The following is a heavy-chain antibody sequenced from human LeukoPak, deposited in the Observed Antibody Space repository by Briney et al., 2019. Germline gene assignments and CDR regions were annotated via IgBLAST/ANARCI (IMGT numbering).Heavy chain of an antibody. CDR1: GFTFDDYG. CDR2: INWNGGST. D-gene: IGHD6-19*01. CDR3: AKDKSSGWYYFDY. J-gene: IGHJ4*02. V-gene: IGHV3-20*04. Sequence: GGSLRLSCAASGFTFDDYGMSWVRQAPGKGLEWVSGINWNGGSTGYADSVKGRFTISRDNAKDSLYLQMNGLRAEDTALYYCAKDKSSGWYYFDYWGQGTLVTVSS.